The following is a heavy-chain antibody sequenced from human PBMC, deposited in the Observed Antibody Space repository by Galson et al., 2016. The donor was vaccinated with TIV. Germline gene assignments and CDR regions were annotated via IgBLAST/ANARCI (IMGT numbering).Heavy chain of an antibody. CDR3: ATDLLDY. Sequence: SLRLSCAASGFAFNVYWWAWVRQAPGRGLEWVASINQDGDRKYYAESVKGRFTISRDNGRNSLYLEVASLRAEDTAVYYCATDLLDYWGQGSLVSVSS. CDR1: GFAFNVYW. J-gene: IGHJ4*02. CDR2: INQDGDRK. V-gene: IGHV3-7*05.